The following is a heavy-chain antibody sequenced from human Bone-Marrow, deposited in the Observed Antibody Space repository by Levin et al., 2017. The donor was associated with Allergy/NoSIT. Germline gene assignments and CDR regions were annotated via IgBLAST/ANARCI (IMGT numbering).Heavy chain of an antibody. Sequence: PGGSLRLSCAASGFTFSSYGMHWVRQAPGKGLEWVAVISYDGSNKYYADSVKGRFTISRDNSKNTLYLQMNSLRAEDTAVYYCAKCMQQWLVNDAFDIWGQGTMVTVSS. CDR3: AKCMQQWLVNDAFDI. D-gene: IGHD6-19*01. CDR2: ISYDGSNK. V-gene: IGHV3-30*18. CDR1: GFTFSSYG. J-gene: IGHJ3*02.